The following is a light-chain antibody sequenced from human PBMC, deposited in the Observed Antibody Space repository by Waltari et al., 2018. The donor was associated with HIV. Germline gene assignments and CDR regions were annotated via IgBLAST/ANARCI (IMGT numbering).Light chain of an antibody. Sequence: QSALTQPASVSGSPGQSITVSCTVTSSDVGGYNFVSWYQQHPGKAPKLIIFDVFKRPAGVSERFSGSRSGNTASLTVSGLQAEDEADYYCCSYAGSRTWVFGGGTALTVL. CDR2: DVF. CDR3: CSYAGSRTWV. J-gene: IGLJ3*02. V-gene: IGLV2-23*02. CDR1: SSDVGGYNF.